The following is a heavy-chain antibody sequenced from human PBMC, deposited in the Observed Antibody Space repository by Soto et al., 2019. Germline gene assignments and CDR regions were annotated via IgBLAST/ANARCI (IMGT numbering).Heavy chain of an antibody. CDR1: GGSISSGGYY. CDR3: ARGGSLKNWFDP. J-gene: IGHJ5*02. D-gene: IGHD3-10*01. V-gene: IGHV4-31*03. Sequence: SETLSLTCTVSGGSISSGGYYWSWIRQHPGKGLEWIGYIYYSGSTYYNPSLKSRVTISVDTSKNQFSLKLSSVTAADTAVYYCARGGSLKNWFDPWGQGTLVTVSS. CDR2: IYYSGST.